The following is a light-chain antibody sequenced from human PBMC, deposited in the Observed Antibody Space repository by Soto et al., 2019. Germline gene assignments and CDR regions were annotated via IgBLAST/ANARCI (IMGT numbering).Light chain of an antibody. CDR3: QQYGSSRT. CDR1: QSVSSSY. J-gene: IGKJ1*01. V-gene: IGKV3-20*01. CDR2: GAS. Sequence: EIVLTQSPGTLSLSPGERATLSCRASQSVSSSYLAWYKQKPRQAPRLLIYGASSRATGISDRFSGSGSGTDFTLTIRRLEPEDFAVYYCQQYGSSRTFGQGTKVEIK.